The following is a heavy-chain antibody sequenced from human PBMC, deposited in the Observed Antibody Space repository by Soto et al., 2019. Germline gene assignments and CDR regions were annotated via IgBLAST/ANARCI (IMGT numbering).Heavy chain of an antibody. D-gene: IGHD2-15*01. Sequence: QVQLQESGPGLVKPSGTLSLTCAVSSSSISSSDWWSWVRQPPGKGLEWIGQIYLGGTANYSPSLESRVAISVDRSKNQFYLTLTSVTAADTAVYYCARVVGGQHVIFDLWGQGTLVTISS. CDR3: ARVVGGQHVIFDL. CDR2: IYLGGTA. V-gene: IGHV4-4*02. CDR1: SSSISSSDW. J-gene: IGHJ5*02.